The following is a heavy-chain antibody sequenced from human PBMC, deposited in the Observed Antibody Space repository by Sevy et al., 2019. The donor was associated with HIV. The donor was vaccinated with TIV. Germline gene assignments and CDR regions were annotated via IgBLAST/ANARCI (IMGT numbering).Heavy chain of an antibody. D-gene: IGHD2-15*01. V-gene: IGHV4-31*03. CDR1: GGSISSGGYY. Sequence: SETLSLTCTVSGGSISSGGYYWSWIRQHPGKDLEWIGYIYYSGSTYYNPSLKSRVTISVDTSKNQFSLKLSSVTAADTAVYYCARDKYCSGGSCYYYYYGMDVWGQGTTVTVSS. CDR3: ARDKYCSGGSCYYYYYGMDV. CDR2: IYYSGST. J-gene: IGHJ6*02.